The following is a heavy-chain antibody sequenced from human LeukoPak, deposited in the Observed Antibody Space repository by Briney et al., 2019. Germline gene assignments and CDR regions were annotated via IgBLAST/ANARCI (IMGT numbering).Heavy chain of an antibody. CDR3: GRQFVVGATTDWFDP. Sequence: SETLSLTCSVSGDPLCSYYWSWIPQPPGKGLEWIGYIYTSGSTNYSPSLKSRVNISVDTSKNQFSLKRSSVTAADTAVYYCGRQFVVGATTDWFDPWGQGTRVTVSS. J-gene: IGHJ5*02. V-gene: IGHV4-4*09. CDR2: IYTSGST. CDR1: GDPLCSYY. D-gene: IGHD1-26*01.